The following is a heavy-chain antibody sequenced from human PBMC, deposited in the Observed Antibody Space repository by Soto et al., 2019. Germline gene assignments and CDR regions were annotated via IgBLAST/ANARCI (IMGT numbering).Heavy chain of an antibody. CDR3: VAQRIAQGQYADY. D-gene: IGHD2-21*01. Sequence: QVRLQESGPGLVKPAQTLSLTCAVSGGSITSGLYYWNWIRQHPGKGLEWIGYIHYTGITYQNPSLNSRVSMSLDTSKNHLSLKMTSVTSADTAVYYCVAQRIAQGQYADYWGQGTLVIVSS. CDR1: GGSITSGLYY. J-gene: IGHJ4*02. V-gene: IGHV4-31*04. CDR2: IHYTGIT.